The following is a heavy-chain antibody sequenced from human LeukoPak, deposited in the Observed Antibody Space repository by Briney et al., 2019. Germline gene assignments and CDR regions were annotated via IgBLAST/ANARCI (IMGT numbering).Heavy chain of an antibody. V-gene: IGHV1-18*01. D-gene: IGHD6-19*01. J-gene: IGHJ5*02. CDR3: AKSIKVALSGAYFDP. CDR1: GYTFSNSG. CDR2: ISAYNGNT. Sequence: ASVKVSCKASGYTFSNSGVSWLRQVPGQGLEWMGWISAYNGNTNYAQKFRDRVAMTTDTSTNTAYMELRSLRSDDTAVYYCAKSIKVALSGAYFDPWGQGTLVAVSS.